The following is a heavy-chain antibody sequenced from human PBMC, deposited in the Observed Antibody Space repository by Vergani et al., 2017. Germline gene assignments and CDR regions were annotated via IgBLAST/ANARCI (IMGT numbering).Heavy chain of an antibody. V-gene: IGHV4-31*03. Sequence: QVQLQESGPGLVKPSQTLSLTCTVSGDSIRSGVYYWGWIRQHPGQGLEWIGYIYHTGTTYYNPSLRGRINISVDTSKNQLSLKLTSVTAADTAVYFCAIAGLPFYAFYMDVWGKGVTVTDSS. CDR2: IYHTGTT. CDR3: AIAGLPFYAFYMDV. J-gene: IGHJ6*03. CDR1: GDSIRSGVYY. D-gene: IGHD2/OR15-2a*01.